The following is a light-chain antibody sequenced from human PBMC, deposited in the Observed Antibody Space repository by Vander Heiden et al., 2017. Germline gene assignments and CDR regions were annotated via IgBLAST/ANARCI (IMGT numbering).Light chain of an antibody. CDR2: YAS. V-gene: IGKV6-21*01. J-gene: IGKJ5*01. CDR3: HQCSGLHT. CDR1: QSIGIS. Sequence: EIVLTPSPDFQSVTPREKVTITCRASQSIGISLHWYQQKPDQSPTLLIKYASQSFSGVPSSFSASGSGTDFTLTINSMEAEDAATYYCHQCSGLHTFGQGTRLEIK.